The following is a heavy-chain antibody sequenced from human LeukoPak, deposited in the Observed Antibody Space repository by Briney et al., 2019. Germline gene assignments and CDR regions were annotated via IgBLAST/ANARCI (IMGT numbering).Heavy chain of an antibody. D-gene: IGHD6-13*01. J-gene: IGHJ4*02. V-gene: IGHV4-39*01. Sequence: SDTLSLTCTVSGGSISSSSYYWGWIRQPPGKGLEWIGSIYYSGSTYYNPSLKSRVTISVDTPKNQFSLKLSSVTAADTAVYYCERRTFIAAAGTVFVWVFDYWGKGTLVTVSS. CDR3: ERRTFIAAAGTVFVWVFDY. CDR1: GGSISSSSYY. CDR2: IYYSGST.